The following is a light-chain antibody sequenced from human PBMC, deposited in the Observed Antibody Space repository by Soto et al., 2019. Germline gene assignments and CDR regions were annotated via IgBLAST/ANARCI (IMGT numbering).Light chain of an antibody. J-gene: IGLJ2*01. Sequence: QSVLTQPPSASGTPGQRVPLSVPGSGSTVGGITLNWYQHVPGTAPGLLICVINHRPSGVPDRFSGSKSGTSASLAISGLQSEDEAGYYCAAWDDSLRGVVFGGGTKVTVL. CDR2: VIN. CDR3: AAWDDSLRGVV. CDR1: GSTVGGIT. V-gene: IGLV1-44*01.